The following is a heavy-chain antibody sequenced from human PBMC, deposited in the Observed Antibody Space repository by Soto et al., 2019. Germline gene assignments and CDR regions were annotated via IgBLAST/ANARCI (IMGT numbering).Heavy chain of an antibody. Sequence: PGGSLRISCAASGFTFDDYPMHWVRQVPGKGLEWVSHISWDGVKTYYADSLRGRFTISRDNSKNSLYLEMGSLRTEDTAFYYCVKGGNRGSGIDYWGQGSLVTVSS. CDR2: ISWDGVKT. CDR3: VKGGNRGSGIDY. J-gene: IGHJ4*02. CDR1: GFTFDDYP. D-gene: IGHD3-10*01. V-gene: IGHV3-43*01.